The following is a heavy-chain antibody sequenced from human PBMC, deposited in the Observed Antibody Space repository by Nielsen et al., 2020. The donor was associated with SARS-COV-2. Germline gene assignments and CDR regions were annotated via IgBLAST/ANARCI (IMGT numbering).Heavy chain of an antibody. Sequence: ASVKVSCKASGYTFTSYDINWVRQATGQGLEWMGWMNPNSGNTGYAQKFQGRVTMTRNTSISTAYMELSSLRSEDTAVYYCARERRLWFGEANYYYYYGMDVWGQGTTVTVSS. V-gene: IGHV1-8*01. CDR3: ARERRLWFGEANYYYYYGMDV. J-gene: IGHJ6*02. CDR2: MNPNSGNT. CDR1: GYTFTSYD. D-gene: IGHD3-10*01.